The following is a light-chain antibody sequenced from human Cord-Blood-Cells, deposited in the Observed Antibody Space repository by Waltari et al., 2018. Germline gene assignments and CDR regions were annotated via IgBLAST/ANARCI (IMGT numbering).Light chain of an antibody. CDR3: CSYAGSGVV. J-gene: IGLJ2*01. CDR1: SSDVGSYNL. CDR2: EGS. Sequence: QSALTQPASVSGSPGQSITISCTGTSSDVGSYNLVSWYQQHPGKAPKPMIYEGSKRPSGVSKLFSGSKSGNMASLTISGLQAEDEADYYCCSYAGSGVVFGGGTKLTVL. V-gene: IGLV2-23*01.